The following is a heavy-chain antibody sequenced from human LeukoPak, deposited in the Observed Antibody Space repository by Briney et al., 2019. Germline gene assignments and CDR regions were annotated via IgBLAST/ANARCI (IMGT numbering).Heavy chain of an antibody. CDR1: GGSISSYY. CDR3: ARQGYYYDSSGYYYSNAFDI. Sequence: PSETLSLTCTVPGGSISSYYWSWIRQPPGKGLGWIGYIYYSGSTNYNPSLKSRVTISVDTSKNEFSLKLSSVTAADTAVYYCARQGYYYDSSGYYYSNAFDIWGQGTMVTVSS. D-gene: IGHD3-22*01. V-gene: IGHV4-59*08. J-gene: IGHJ3*02. CDR2: IYYSGST.